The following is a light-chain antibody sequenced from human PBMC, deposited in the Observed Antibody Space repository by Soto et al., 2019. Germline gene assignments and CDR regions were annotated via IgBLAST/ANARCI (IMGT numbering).Light chain of an antibody. J-gene: IGKJ4*01. V-gene: IGKV3-11*01. Sequence: EIVLTQSPITLSLSPGERATLSCRANESVSSYLAWYQHRPGQAPRLLIYDASNRVTGIPARFTGSGSGTEFTLSISSLEPEDFAVYFCQQRRNWPLTFGGGTKVEIK. CDR3: QQRRNWPLT. CDR2: DAS. CDR1: ESVSSY.